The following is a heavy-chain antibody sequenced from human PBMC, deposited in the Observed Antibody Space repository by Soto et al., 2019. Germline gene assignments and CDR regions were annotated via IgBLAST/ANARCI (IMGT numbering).Heavy chain of an antibody. J-gene: IGHJ4*02. V-gene: IGHV4-59*04. CDR1: GGSISGYY. D-gene: IGHD3-10*01. CDR2: LFYGWTT. Sequence: QVQLQESGPGLVKPSETLSLTCTVSGGSISGYYWTWIRQPPGKGLEWVGRLFYGWTTDYNPSLKSRLTMSLDTSKNHFSLKLRSVTAADTAVYYCARHRGPAPVYWGQGTLVTASS. CDR3: ARHRGPAPVY.